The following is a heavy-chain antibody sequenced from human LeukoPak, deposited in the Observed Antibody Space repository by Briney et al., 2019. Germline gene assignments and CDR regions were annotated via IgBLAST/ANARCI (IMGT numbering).Heavy chain of an antibody. CDR2: ISYDGSNK. CDR3: AKDRYCSGGSCYFDY. CDR1: GFTFSSYG. J-gene: IGHJ4*02. Sequence: GGSLRLSCAASGFTFSSYGMHWVRQAPGKGLEWVAVISYDGSNKYYADSVKGRFTISRDNSKNTLYLQMNSLRAEDTAVYYCAKDRYCSGGSCYFDYWGQGTLVTVSS. V-gene: IGHV3-30*18. D-gene: IGHD2-15*01.